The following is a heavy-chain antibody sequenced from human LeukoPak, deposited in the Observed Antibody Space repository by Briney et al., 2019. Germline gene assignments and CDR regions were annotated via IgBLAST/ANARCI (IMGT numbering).Heavy chain of an antibody. CDR3: ARAFNWNDLGN. Sequence: GGSLRLSCVASGFTFSGSWMHWVRHAPGKGLVWVSRIVSDGTSTNYADSVKGRFTISRDNAKNTLYLQMNSLRAEDTAVYCCARAFNWNDLGNWGQGTLVTVSS. J-gene: IGHJ4*02. CDR2: IVSDGTST. V-gene: IGHV3-74*01. D-gene: IGHD1-20*01. CDR1: GFTFSGSW.